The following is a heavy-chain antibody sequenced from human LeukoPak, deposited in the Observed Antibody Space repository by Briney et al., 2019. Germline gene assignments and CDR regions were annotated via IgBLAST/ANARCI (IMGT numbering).Heavy chain of an antibody. CDR1: GYTFTGYY. V-gene: IGHV1-2*06. CDR2: INPNSGGT. Sequence: ASVKVSCKASGYTFTGYYMHWVRQAPGQGLEWMGRINPNSGGTNYAQKFQGRVTMTRDTSISTAYMELSRLRSDDTAVYYCAGLGYCSSISCYDGGVYFDYWGQGTLVTVSS. CDR3: AGLGYCSSISCYDGGVYFDY. D-gene: IGHD2-2*01. J-gene: IGHJ4*02.